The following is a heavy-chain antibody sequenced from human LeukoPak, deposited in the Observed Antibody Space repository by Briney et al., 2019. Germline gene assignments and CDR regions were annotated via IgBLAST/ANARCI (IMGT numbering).Heavy chain of an antibody. CDR2: INPNSGRT. CDR1: GYTFTSSD. V-gene: IGHV1-8*01. CDR3: ARGRSGLAAAGTYDY. Sequence: GASVRVSCKASGYTFTSSDRNWLRQAAGQGLEWVGWINPNSGRTGYAQKFQGRVTMTANTYISTAYMELRNLRFDDTAVYYCARGRSGLAAAGTYDYWGQGTLITVSS. D-gene: IGHD6-13*01. J-gene: IGHJ4*02.